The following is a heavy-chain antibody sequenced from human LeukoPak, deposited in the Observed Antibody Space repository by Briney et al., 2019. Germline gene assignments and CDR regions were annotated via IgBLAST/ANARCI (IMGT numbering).Heavy chain of an antibody. Sequence: PGGSLRLSCAASGFTFSSYAMHWVRQAPGKGLEWVAVISYDGSNKYYADSVKGRFTISRDNSKNTLYLQMNSLRAEDTAVYYCAKVQIAVADLFNYWGQGTLVTVSS. CDR2: ISYDGSNK. V-gene: IGHV3-30-3*01. CDR1: GFTFSSYA. J-gene: IGHJ4*02. CDR3: AKVQIAVADLFNY. D-gene: IGHD6-19*01.